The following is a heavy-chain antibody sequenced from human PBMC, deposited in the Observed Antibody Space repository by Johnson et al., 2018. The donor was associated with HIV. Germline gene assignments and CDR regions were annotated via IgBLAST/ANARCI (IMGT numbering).Heavy chain of an antibody. CDR2: ISGSGGST. CDR3: AKDRDYDSNWDAFDI. CDR1: GFTFSSYG. Sequence: VQVVESGGGVVQPGRSLRLSCAASGFTFSSYGMHWVRQAPGKGLEWVSAISGSGGSTYYADSVTGRFTISRDNSKNTLYLQMNSLSAEDTAVYYCAKDRDYDSNWDAFDIWGQGTMVTVSS. J-gene: IGHJ3*02. V-gene: IGHV3-23*04. D-gene: IGHD3-22*01.